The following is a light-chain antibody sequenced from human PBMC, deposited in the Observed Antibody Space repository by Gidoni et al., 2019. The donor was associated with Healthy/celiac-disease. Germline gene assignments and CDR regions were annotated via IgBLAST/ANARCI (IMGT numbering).Light chain of an antibody. Sequence: YVLTQPPSVSVAPGKTARITCGGNNIGSKSVHWYQQKPGQAPVLVIYYDSDRPSGIPERFSGSNSGNTATLTISRVEAGDEADYYCQVWDSSSDHWVFGGGTKLTVL. V-gene: IGLV3-21*04. J-gene: IGLJ3*02. CDR3: QVWDSSSDHWV. CDR2: YDS. CDR1: NIGSKS.